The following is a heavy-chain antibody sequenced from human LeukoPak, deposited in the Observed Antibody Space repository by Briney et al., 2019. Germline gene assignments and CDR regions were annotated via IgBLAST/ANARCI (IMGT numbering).Heavy chain of an antibody. CDR2: INPSGGST. D-gene: IGHD3-3*01. CDR3: ARSFRGDFWSGYYTGPFY. CDR1: GYTFTSYY. Sequence: ASVKVSCKASGYTFTSYYMHWVRQAPGQGLEWMGIINPSGGSTSYAQKFQGRVTMTRDTSTSTVYMGLSSLRSEDTAVYYCARSFRGDFWSGYYTGPFYWGQGTLVTVSS. V-gene: IGHV1-46*01. J-gene: IGHJ4*02.